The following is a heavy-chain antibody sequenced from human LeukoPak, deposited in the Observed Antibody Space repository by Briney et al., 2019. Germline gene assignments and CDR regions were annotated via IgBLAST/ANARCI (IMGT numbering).Heavy chain of an antibody. D-gene: IGHD5-24*01. Sequence: TGGSLRLSCAASGFTFSTYAMSWFRQAPGKGLEWVSVISGNGSSTSYADSVKGRFTISRDNSKNTLYLQMNSMRAEDTAVYYCAKEMATIRAFDFWGPGTMVTVSS. V-gene: IGHV3-23*01. J-gene: IGHJ3*01. CDR2: ISGNGSST. CDR3: AKEMATIRAFDF. CDR1: GFTFSTYA.